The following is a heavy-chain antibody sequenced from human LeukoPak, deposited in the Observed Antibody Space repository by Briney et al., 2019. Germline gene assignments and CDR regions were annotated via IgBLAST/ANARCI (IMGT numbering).Heavy chain of an antibody. Sequence: GGSLRLSCAASGFTFSSYGMHWVRQAPGKGLEWVAVISYDGSNKYYADSVKGRFTISRDNSKNTLYLQMNSLRAEDTAVYYCARVVTMVRSDAFDIWGQGTMVTVSS. CDR1: GFTFSSYG. CDR2: ISYDGSNK. D-gene: IGHD3-10*01. V-gene: IGHV3-30*03. CDR3: ARVVTMVRSDAFDI. J-gene: IGHJ3*02.